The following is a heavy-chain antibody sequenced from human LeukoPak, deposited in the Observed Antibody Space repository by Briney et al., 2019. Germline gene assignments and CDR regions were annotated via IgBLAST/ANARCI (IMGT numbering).Heavy chain of an antibody. V-gene: IGHV3-23*01. D-gene: IGHD6-13*01. J-gene: IGHJ4*02. CDR3: AKGHHSSSWSIDY. CDR2: ITGSGGRT. CDR1: GFTFSSYA. Sequence: PGGSLRLSCAASGFTFSSYAMNWVRQAPGTGLEWVSAITGSGGRTYYADSVKGRFTISRDNSKNTLYLQMNSLRAEDTAVYYCAKGHHSSSWSIDYWGQGTLVTVSS.